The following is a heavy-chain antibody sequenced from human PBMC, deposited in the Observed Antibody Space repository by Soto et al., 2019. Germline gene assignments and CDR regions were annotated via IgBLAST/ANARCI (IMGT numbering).Heavy chain of an antibody. J-gene: IGHJ3*02. Sequence: GGSLRLSCAASGVTVSSNYMNWVRQAPGKGLGWVSVVYSGGSTYYADSVKGRFTISRHNSKNTLYLQMNSVRAEATAVYYCARDSDCSGGSGYSGAFDIWGQGTMVTVSS. CDR2: VYSGGST. D-gene: IGHD2-15*01. V-gene: IGHV3-53*04. CDR1: GVTVSSNY. CDR3: ARDSDCSGGSGYSGAFDI.